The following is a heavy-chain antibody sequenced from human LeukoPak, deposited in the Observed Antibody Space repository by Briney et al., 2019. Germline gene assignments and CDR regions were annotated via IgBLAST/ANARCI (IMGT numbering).Heavy chain of an antibody. CDR2: IYSGGST. CDR3: ATSSSGELEPDAFDI. D-gene: IGHD1-26*01. CDR1: GFAVSGNY. J-gene: IGHJ3*02. V-gene: IGHV3-66*01. Sequence: PGGSLRLSCAASGFAVSGNYMSWVRQAPGKGLEWVSVIYSGGSTYYADSVKGRFTISRDNSKNTLYLQMGSLTAEDTAVYYCATSSSGELEPDAFDIWGQGTMVTVSS.